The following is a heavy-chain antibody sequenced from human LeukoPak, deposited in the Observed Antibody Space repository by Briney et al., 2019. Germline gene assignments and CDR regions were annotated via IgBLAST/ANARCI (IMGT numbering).Heavy chain of an antibody. J-gene: IGHJ4*02. V-gene: IGHV3-30*18. Sequence: GGSLRLSCAASGFTFTSSYMHWVRQAPGKGLEWVAVISYDGSNKYYAASVKGRFTISSDNSKRTRYLEIDVLRPGDTAVCDCPKGASRSAWIQLWLTEGRGQGTLVIVSS. CDR3: PKGASRSAWIQLWLTEG. CDR1: GFTFTSSY. D-gene: IGHD5-18*01. CDR2: ISYDGSNK.